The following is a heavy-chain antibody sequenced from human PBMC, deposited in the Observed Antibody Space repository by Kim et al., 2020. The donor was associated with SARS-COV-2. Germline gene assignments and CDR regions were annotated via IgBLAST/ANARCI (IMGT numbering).Heavy chain of an antibody. Sequence: STAPVEHRITISRDDSKNTRYLQMNSVNTKDTAVYYCVYSSGWYGEYFQHWGQGTLVTVSS. V-gene: IGHV3-15*01. D-gene: IGHD6-19*01. J-gene: IGHJ1*01. CDR3: VYSSGWYGEYFQH.